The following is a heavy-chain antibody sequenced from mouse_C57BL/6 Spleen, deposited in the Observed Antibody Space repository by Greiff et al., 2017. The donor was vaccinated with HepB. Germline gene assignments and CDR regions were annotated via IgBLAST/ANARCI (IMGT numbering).Heavy chain of an antibody. CDR2: IDPEDGDT. CDR1: GFNIKDYY. D-gene: IGHD2-3*01. J-gene: IGHJ2*01. Sequence: EVQLQQSGAELVRPGASVKLSCTASGFNIKDYYMHWVKQRPEQGLEWIGRIDPEDGDTEYAPKFQGKATMTADTSSNTAYLQLSSLTSEDTAIYYCTTEEVDGYYEDDYWGQGTTLTVSS. V-gene: IGHV14-1*01. CDR3: TTEEVDGYYEDDY.